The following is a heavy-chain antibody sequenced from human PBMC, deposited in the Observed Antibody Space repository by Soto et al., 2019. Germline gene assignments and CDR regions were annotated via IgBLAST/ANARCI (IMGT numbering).Heavy chain of an antibody. Sequence: SETLCVTCTFSGGSISISTYYWDWIRQPRGKGLEWIGSFHYSGSTYYNPSLKSRVTISVDTSKNQFSLKLSSVTAADTAVYYCARSIRYYSDSSGYPDYWGQGTMVTVSS. CDR2: FHYSGST. D-gene: IGHD3-22*01. J-gene: IGHJ4*02. CDR3: ARSIRYYSDSSGYPDY. CDR1: GGSISISTYY. V-gene: IGHV4-39*01.